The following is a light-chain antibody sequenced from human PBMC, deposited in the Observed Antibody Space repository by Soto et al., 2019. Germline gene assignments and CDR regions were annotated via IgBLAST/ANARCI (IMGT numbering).Light chain of an antibody. V-gene: IGLV2-14*01. J-gene: IGLJ2*01. CDR2: EVS. Sequence: QSALTRPASVSGSPGQSITISCTGTSSDVGGYKYVSWYQQHPDKAPKLIIFEVSNRPSGISSRFSGSKSGNTASLTISGLQAEDEAGYYCASYTSSSTSVIFGRGTKVTVL. CDR1: SSDVGGYKY. CDR3: ASYTSSSTSVI.